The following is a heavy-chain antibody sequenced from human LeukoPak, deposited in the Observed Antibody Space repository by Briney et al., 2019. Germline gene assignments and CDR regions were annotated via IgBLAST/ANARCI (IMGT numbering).Heavy chain of an antibody. CDR2: IKEDGREK. J-gene: IGHJ4*02. V-gene: IGHV3-7*01. D-gene: IGHD2-15*01. Sequence: GGSLRLSCAASGFTFRRHWMSWVRQAPGKGLEWVANIKEDGREKKYVDSVKDRFTISRDNTKNLVYLQMSGLRVDDTAIYYCARDKEGGSNDHWGQGTLVTVSS. CDR1: GFTFRRHW. CDR3: ARDKEGGSNDH.